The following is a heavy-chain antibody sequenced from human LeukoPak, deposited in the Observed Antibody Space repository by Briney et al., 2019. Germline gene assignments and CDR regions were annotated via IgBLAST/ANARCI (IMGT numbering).Heavy chain of an antibody. CDR3: ARVLNSSTLTDYYYYGMDV. CDR1: GYTFTGYY. CDR2: INPNSGGT. V-gene: IGHV1-2*02. J-gene: IGHJ6*02. D-gene: IGHD2/OR15-2a*01. Sequence: GASVKVSCKASGYTFTGYYMHWVRQAPGQGLEWMGWINPNSGGTNYAQKFQGRVTMTRDTSISTAYMELSRLRSDETEVHYCARVLNSSTLTDYYYYGMDVWGQGTTVTVSS.